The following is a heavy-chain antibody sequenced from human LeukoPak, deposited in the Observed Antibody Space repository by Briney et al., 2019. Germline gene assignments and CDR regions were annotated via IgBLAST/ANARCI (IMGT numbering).Heavy chain of an antibody. D-gene: IGHD3-22*01. J-gene: IGHJ3*02. V-gene: IGHV3-48*01. CDR1: GFTFSSYS. CDR2: ISNSSSNI. CDR3: VRDHHRRHYDSQSRDTFDI. Sequence: GGSLRLSCAASGFTFSSYSMNWLRQAPGKGLVWFSYISNSSSNIYYEDSVKGRFTISRDNAKNSLYLQMNSLRAEDTAVYYCVRDHHRRHYDSQSRDTFDIWGQGTMVTVSS.